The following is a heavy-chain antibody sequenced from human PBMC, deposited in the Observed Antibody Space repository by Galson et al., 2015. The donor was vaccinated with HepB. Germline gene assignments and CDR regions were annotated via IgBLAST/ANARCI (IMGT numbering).Heavy chain of an antibody. CDR1: GFTFSSYA. J-gene: IGHJ6*02. CDR3: ARGPYLMAPDGMDV. D-gene: IGHD2-8*01. CDR2: ISYDGSNK. V-gene: IGHV3-30*04. Sequence: SLRLSCAASGFTFSSYAMHWVRQAPGKGLEWVAVISYDGSNKYYADSVKGRFTISRDNPKNTLYLQMNSLRAEDTAVYYCARGPYLMAPDGMDVWGQGTTVTVSS.